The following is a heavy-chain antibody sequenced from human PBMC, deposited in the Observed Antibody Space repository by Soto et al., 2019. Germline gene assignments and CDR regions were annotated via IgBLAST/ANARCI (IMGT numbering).Heavy chain of an antibody. D-gene: IGHD2-21*02. J-gene: IGHJ3*02. V-gene: IGHV1-46*01. CDR1: GYTFTSYY. CDR3: ARDIPYCGGVCHDAFDI. CDR2: IRPSGGST. Sequence: QVQLVQSGAEVKKPGASVKVSCKASGYTFTSYYMHWVRQAPGQGLEWMGIIRPSGGSTTYAPKFQGRVTMTSDTSTSTVYMELSSLRSEDTAVYYCARDIPYCGGVCHDAFDIWGQGTMVTVSS.